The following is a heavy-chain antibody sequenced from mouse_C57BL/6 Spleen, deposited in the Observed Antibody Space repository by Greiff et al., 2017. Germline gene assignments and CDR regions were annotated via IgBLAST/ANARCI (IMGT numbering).Heavy chain of an antibody. V-gene: IGHV1-80*01. D-gene: IGHD2-5*01. Sequence: QVQLQQSGAELVKPGASVKISCKASGYAFSSYWMNWVKQRPGKGLEWIGQIYPGDGDTNYNGKFKGKATLTADKSSSTAYMQLSSLTSEDSAVYVCARRGVRYSSYFDYWGQGTTLTVSS. CDR3: ARRGVRYSSYFDY. CDR1: GYAFSSYW. CDR2: IYPGDGDT. J-gene: IGHJ2*01.